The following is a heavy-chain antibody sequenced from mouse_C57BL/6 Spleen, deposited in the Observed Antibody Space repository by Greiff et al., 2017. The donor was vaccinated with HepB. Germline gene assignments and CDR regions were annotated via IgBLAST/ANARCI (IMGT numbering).Heavy chain of an antibody. V-gene: IGHV1-18*01. Sequence: EVQLQQSGPELVKPGASVKIPCKASGYTFTDYNMDWVKQSHGKSLEWIGDINPNNGGTIYNQKFKGKATLTVDKSSSTAYMELRSLTSEDTAVYYCARVDTTVWYFDVWGTGTTVTVSS. J-gene: IGHJ1*03. CDR2: INPNNGGT. CDR3: ARVDTTVWYFDV. CDR1: GYTFTDYN. D-gene: IGHD1-1*01.